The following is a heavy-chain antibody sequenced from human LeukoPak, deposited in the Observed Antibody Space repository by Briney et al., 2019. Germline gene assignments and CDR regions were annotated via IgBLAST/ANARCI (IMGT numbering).Heavy chain of an antibody. D-gene: IGHD1-7*01. CDR2: IIPIFGTA. CDR3: ARDRSPPRYNWNYGWFDP. Sequence: VASVKVSCKASGGTFRSYAISWVRQAPGQGLEWMGRIIPIFGTANYAQKFQGRVTITTDESTSTAYMELSSLRSEDTAVYYCARDRSPPRYNWNYGWFDPWGQGTLVTVSS. V-gene: IGHV1-69*05. CDR1: GGTFRSYA. J-gene: IGHJ5*02.